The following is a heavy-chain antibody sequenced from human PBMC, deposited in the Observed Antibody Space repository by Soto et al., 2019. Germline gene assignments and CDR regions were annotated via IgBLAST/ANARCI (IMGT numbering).Heavy chain of an antibody. D-gene: IGHD2-2*01. CDR1: GFTFSSYA. CDR2: ISYDGSDK. V-gene: IGHV3-30-3*01. Sequence: GGSLRLSCAASGFTFSSYAMHWVRQAPGKGLEWVAVISYDGSDKYYADSVKGRFTISRDNSKNTLYLQMNSLRAEDTAVYYCASPALPATIGGDYYYGMDVCRQRYTVTVS. J-gene: IGHJ6*02. CDR3: ASPALPATIGGDYYYGMDV.